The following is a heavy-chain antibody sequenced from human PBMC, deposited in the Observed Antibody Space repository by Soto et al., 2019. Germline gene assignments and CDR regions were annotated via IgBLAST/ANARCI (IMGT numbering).Heavy chain of an antibody. V-gene: IGHV1-18*01. CDR2: ISAYNGNT. J-gene: IGHJ4*02. CDR1: GYTFTSYG. D-gene: IGHD2-2*01. CDR3: ARVSVVVPVRQHPDDY. Sequence: GASVKVSCKASGYTFTSYGISWVRQAPGQGLEWMGWISAYNGNTNYAQKLQGRVTMTTDTSTSTAYMELRSLRSDDTAVYYCARVSVVVPVRQHPDDYWGQGTLVTVSS.